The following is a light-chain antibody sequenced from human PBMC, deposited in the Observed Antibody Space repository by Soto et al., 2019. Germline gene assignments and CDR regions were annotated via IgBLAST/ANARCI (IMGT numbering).Light chain of an antibody. J-gene: IGLJ2*01. V-gene: IGLV1-47*01. CDR3: ATWDDTLAAVV. Sequence: QSVLTQPPSASGAPGQRVTISCSGSTSNIGYNYVSWYQQLPGTAPKLLIYKNSQRPSGVPDRFSGSKSGTSASLAISGLRSEDEADYYCATWDDTLAAVVFGEGTKLTVL. CDR2: KNS. CDR1: TSNIGYNY.